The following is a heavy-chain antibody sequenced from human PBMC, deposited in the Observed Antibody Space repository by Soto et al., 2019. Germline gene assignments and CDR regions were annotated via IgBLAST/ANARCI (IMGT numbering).Heavy chain of an antibody. CDR2: MNPNSGNT. CDR1: GYTFTSYD. J-gene: IGHJ6*03. CDR3: HDHTSYYYYMDV. D-gene: IGHD1-1*01. Sequence: ASVKVSCKASGYTFTSYDINWVRQAIGQGLEWMGWMNPNSGNTGYAQKFQGRVTMTRNTSISTAYMELSSLRSEDTAVYYCHDHTSYYYYMDVWGKGTTVTVSS. V-gene: IGHV1-8*01.